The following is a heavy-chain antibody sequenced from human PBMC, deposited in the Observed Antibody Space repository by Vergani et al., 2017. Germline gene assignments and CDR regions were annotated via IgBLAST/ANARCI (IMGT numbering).Heavy chain of an antibody. CDR2: ISGSSRTI. Sequence: EVRLVESGGGLLQPGTSLRLSCSASGFTFGVSNMNWVRQAPGKGLEWVSSISGSSRTIFYADSVKGRFTISRDNAKNSLFLQMSSLRVEATAVYYCAREIAGNVMASWCEGTLVTVAS. CDR3: AREIAGNVMAS. V-gene: IGHV3-48*01. CDR1: GFTFGVSN. J-gene: IGHJ5*02. D-gene: IGHD4-23*01.